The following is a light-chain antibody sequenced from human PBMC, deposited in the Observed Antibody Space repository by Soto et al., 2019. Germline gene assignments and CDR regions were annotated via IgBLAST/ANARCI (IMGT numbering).Light chain of an antibody. Sequence: EIVMKQSPATLSVSPGERANLSCRASQSVGSSLAWYQQKPGQAPRLLIYGAATRATGAPARFSGGGSGTEFTLTISSLQSEDFVVYYCQQYNNWTTGTCGGGTKVEIK. CDR2: GAA. V-gene: IGKV3-15*01. CDR1: QSVGSS. CDR3: QQYNNWTTGT. J-gene: IGKJ4*01.